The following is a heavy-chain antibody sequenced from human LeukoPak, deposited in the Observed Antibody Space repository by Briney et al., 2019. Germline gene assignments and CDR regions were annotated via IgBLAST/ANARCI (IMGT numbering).Heavy chain of an antibody. CDR1: GGSISSGSYY. CDR2: IYTSGST. CDR3: ARAQDGLVPAADYFDY. V-gene: IGHV4-61*02. J-gene: IGHJ4*02. D-gene: IGHD2-2*01. Sequence: SETLSLTCTFSGGSISSGSYYWSWLRQPAGKGLEWIGRIYTSGSTNYNPSLKSRVTITVDTSKNQFSLKLSSVTAADTAVYYCARAQDGLVPAADYFDYWGQGTLVTVSS.